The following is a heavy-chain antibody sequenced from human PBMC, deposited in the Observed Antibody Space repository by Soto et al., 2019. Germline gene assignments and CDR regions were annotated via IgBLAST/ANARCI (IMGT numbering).Heavy chain of an antibody. J-gene: IGHJ6*02. D-gene: IGHD4-17*01. CDR2: ISYDGSEK. CDR1: GFTFSDYA. Sequence: PGWSLRLSCAASGFTFSDYAMHWVRHAPGKGLEWVTLISYDGSEKYYADSVKGRFTISRDNSKNTLYLQMNSLGAEATAVYYCATARGTKADGAYHYYQSGMDVWGQGTTVTVS. CDR3: ATARGTKADGAYHYYQSGMDV. V-gene: IGHV3-30*04.